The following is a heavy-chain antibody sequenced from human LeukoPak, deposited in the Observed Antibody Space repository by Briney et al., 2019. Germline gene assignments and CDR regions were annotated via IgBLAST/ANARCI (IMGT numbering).Heavy chain of an antibody. V-gene: IGHV1-46*01. J-gene: IGHJ3*02. D-gene: IGHD3-22*01. CDR3: ARVPDSSGYYEAGCAFDI. CDR2: INPSGGST. Sequence: ASVKVSCKASGYTFTSCYIHWVRQAPGQGLEWMGIINPSGGSTSYAQKFHGRVTMTRDTSTSTVYMELSSLRSEDTAVYYCARVPDSSGYYEAGCAFDIWGQGTMVTVSS. CDR1: GYTFTSCY.